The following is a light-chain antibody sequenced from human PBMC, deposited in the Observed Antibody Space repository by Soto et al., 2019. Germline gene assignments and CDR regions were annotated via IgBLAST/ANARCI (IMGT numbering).Light chain of an antibody. Sequence: EIVLTQSPGTLSLSPGERATLSCRASQSVSSNFLAWYQEKPGQAPRLLIYGASSRATGIPDRFSGIGSGTDFTLTISRLESEDFAVYYCRQYGRSLGFALGGGTKVEIK. CDR2: GAS. V-gene: IGKV3-20*01. J-gene: IGKJ4*01. CDR3: RQYGRSLGFA. CDR1: QSVSSNF.